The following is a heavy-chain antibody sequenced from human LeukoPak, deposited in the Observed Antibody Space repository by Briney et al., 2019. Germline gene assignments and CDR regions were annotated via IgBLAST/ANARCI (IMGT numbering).Heavy chain of an antibody. CDR1: GYTFTSYD. CDR2: MNPNSGNT. Sequence: ASVKVSCKASGYTFTSYDINWVRQATGQGLEWMGWMNPNSGNTGYAQKFQGRVTITRNTSISTAYMELSSLRSEDTAVYYCARQYDFWSGYPSNWFDPWGQGTLVTVSS. V-gene: IGHV1-8*03. D-gene: IGHD3-3*01. J-gene: IGHJ5*02. CDR3: ARQYDFWSGYPSNWFDP.